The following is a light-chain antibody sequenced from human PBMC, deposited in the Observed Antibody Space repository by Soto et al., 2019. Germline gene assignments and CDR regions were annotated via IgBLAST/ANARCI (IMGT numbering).Light chain of an antibody. CDR3: QQYGKLPRT. J-gene: IGKJ1*01. CDR1: QGVSSY. CDR2: DAS. V-gene: IGKV3-11*01. Sequence: EIVLTQSPATLSLSPGERATLSCRASQGVSSYLAWYQQKPGQAPRLLIYDASNTATGIPARFSGSGSGTDFTLTISSLEPEDFAVYYCQQYGKLPRTFGQGTKVEIK.